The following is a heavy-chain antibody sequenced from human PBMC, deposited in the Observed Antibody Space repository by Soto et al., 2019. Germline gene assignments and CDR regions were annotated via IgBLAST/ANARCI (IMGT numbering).Heavy chain of an antibody. Sequence: GGSLRLSYTTSGFTSGDYAMTWFRQAPGKGLEWVSFIRNKAYGGTTEYAASWKGRFTISRDDSKSIAYLQMNSLKTEDTAVYYCIGSFPFWGQGTPVTVSS. J-gene: IGHJ4*02. CDR2: IRNKAYGGTT. D-gene: IGHD3-10*01. V-gene: IGHV3-49*03. CDR3: IGSFPF. CDR1: GFTSGDYA.